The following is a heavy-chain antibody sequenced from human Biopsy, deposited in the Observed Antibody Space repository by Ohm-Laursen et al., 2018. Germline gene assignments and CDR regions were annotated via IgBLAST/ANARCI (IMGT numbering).Heavy chain of an antibody. CDR2: ISGGGTI. CDR3: ARDTRWSPYSMDV. CDR1: GFSFSDYH. V-gene: IGHV3-11*01. Sequence: SLSLSCAASGFSFSDYHMRWIRQAPGRGLAWVSYISGGGTIYYGDSMKGRVTISRDKAKNSLYLQMHSLRAEDTAVYYCARDTRWSPYSMDVWGQGTTVTVSS. J-gene: IGHJ6*02. D-gene: IGHD4-23*01.